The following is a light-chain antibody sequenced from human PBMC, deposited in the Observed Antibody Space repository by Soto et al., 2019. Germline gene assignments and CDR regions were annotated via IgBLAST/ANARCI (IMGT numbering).Light chain of an antibody. CDR2: DVT. Sequence: QSALTQPASVSGSPGQSITISCTGTSSDVGGYNYVSWYQQHPGKAPKLMIYDVTDRPSGVSNRFSGSKSDNTASLTISGLQAEDEADYYCSSYPSSSTLVVFGGGTKLTVL. CDR1: SSDVGGYNY. V-gene: IGLV2-14*03. CDR3: SSYPSSSTLVV. J-gene: IGLJ2*01.